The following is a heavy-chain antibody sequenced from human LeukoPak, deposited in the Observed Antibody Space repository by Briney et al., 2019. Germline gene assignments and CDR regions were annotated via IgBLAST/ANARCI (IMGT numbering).Heavy chain of an antibody. V-gene: IGHV4-39*07. J-gene: IGHJ4*02. Sequence: PSETLSLTCTVSGGSISSSSYYWGWIRQPPGKGLEWIGSIYDRGSTKYNPSLKSRVTISVDTSKNQFSLRLSSVTAADTAVYYCARGRTFDNWGQGTLVTVSS. CDR3: ARGRTFDN. CDR2: IYDRGST. CDR1: GGSISSSSYY.